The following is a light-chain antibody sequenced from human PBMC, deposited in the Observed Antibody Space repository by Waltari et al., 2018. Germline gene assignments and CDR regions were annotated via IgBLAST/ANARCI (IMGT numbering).Light chain of an antibody. CDR3: QQRRNWPLT. Sequence: IVLTQSPAILSLSPGERASLSCRASQSVTHYLAWYQQKPGQAPRLLIYDTSNRATCSPARFSGSGFGTDFTLTISSLEPEDFAVYYCQQRRNWPLTFGGGTKVEIK. J-gene: IGKJ4*01. CDR1: QSVTHY. CDR2: DTS. V-gene: IGKV3-11*01.